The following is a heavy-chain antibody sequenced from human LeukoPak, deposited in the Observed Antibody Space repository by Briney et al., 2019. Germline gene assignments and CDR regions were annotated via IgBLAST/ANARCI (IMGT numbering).Heavy chain of an antibody. D-gene: IGHD3-3*01. V-gene: IGHV3-30-3*01. CDR1: GFTFSSYA. Sequence: GRSLRLSCAASGFTFSSYAMHWVRQAPGKGLEWVAVISYDGSNKYYADSVKGRFTISRDNSKNTLYLQMNSLRAEDTAVYYCARDPGPYDFWSGYSPFDYWGQGTLVTVSS. J-gene: IGHJ4*02. CDR2: ISYDGSNK. CDR3: ARDPGPYDFWSGYSPFDY.